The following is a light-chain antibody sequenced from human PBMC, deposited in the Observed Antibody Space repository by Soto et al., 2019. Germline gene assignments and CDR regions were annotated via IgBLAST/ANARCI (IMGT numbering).Light chain of an antibody. V-gene: IGKV1-13*02. CDR1: QGISSA. Sequence: ALQLTQSPSSLSASVGDRVTITCRASQGISSALAWYQQKPGKAPKLLIYDASSLESGVPSRFSGSGSGTDFTLTISSLQPEDFATYYCQQFNSYPRNTFGQGTRLEIK. J-gene: IGKJ5*01. CDR3: QQFNSYPRNT. CDR2: DAS.